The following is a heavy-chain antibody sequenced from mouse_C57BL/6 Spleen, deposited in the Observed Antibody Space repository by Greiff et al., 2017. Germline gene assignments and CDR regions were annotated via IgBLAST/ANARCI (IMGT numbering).Heavy chain of an antibody. J-gene: IGHJ4*01. CDR3: ARCSSGYVGSMDY. CDR1: GFTFSDYG. D-gene: IGHD3-2*02. CDR2: ISSGSSTI. V-gene: IGHV5-17*01. Sequence: EVKLVESGGGLVKPGGSLKLSCAASGFTFSDYGMHWVRQAPEQGLEWVAYISSGSSTIYYADTLKGRFTISRDNAKNTLFLQMTSLRSEDTAMYYCARCSSGYVGSMDYWGQGTSVTVSS.